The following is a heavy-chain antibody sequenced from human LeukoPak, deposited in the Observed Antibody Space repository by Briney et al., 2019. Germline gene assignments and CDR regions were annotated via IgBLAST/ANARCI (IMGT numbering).Heavy chain of an antibody. J-gene: IGHJ4*02. CDR2: INGDGSLN. D-gene: IGHD4/OR15-4a*01. Sequence: GGSLRLSCAASGFTFSTSWMTWVRQAPGKGLEWVANINGDGSLNGHVASVKGRFTISRDSAKNSVYLQMISLRDEDTAVYYCTRDRAYGALDYWGQGTLVTVSS. CDR3: TRDRAYGALDY. CDR1: GFTFSTSW. V-gene: IGHV3-7*01.